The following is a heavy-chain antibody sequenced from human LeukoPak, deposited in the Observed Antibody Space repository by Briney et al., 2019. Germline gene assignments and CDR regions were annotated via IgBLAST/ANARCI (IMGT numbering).Heavy chain of an antibody. D-gene: IGHD6-19*01. Sequence: PSGTLSLTCAVSGDSINSTNWWSWARQPPGKGLEWIGEIYHSGTTNYNPSLKSRATISVDKSKNQFSLKLSSVNAADTAVYYCASNGYSNAWVDYWGQGTLVTVSS. CDR1: GDSINSTNW. CDR2: IYHSGTT. V-gene: IGHV4-4*02. CDR3: ASNGYSNAWVDY. J-gene: IGHJ4*02.